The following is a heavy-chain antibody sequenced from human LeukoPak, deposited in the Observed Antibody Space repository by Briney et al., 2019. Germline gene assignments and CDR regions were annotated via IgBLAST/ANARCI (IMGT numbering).Heavy chain of an antibody. V-gene: IGHV1-46*01. CDR1: FTXYY. CDR3: AREWGPGSSWSFDS. D-gene: IGHD3-10*01. Sequence: FTXYYMHWVRQAPXQGXEWMGAINSGDGGTTLPQKFQGRVTLTRDTSTSTLYMELSSLRSEDTAIYYCAREWGPGSSWSFDSWGQGPLVTVSS. CDR2: INSGDGGT. J-gene: IGHJ4*02.